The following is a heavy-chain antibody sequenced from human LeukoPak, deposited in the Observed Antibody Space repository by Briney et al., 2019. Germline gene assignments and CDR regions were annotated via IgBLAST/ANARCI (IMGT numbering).Heavy chain of an antibody. CDR2: INGDGSTI. CDR3: ARDRDTSSHYSWFDP. CDR1: GFTFSSSW. J-gene: IGHJ5*02. Sequence: GGSLRLSCAASGFTFSSSWMHWVRQAPGKGLVWVSRINGDGSTINYADSVKGRFTISRDNAKNTLSLQMNSLTADDTAVYYCARDRDTSSHYSWFDPWGQGTLVTVSS. D-gene: IGHD3-3*01. V-gene: IGHV3-74*01.